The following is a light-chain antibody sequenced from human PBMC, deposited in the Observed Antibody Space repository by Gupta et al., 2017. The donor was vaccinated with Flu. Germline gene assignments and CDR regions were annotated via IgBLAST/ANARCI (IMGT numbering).Light chain of an antibody. CDR3: QQSNNWPLT. J-gene: IGKJ4*01. CDR2: DAS. Sequence: EIVMTQSPATLSVSPGERATLSCRASQSVSSNLAWYQQKPGQALRLLIYDASTRATGIPARFSGSGSGTEFTLTISSLQSEDFAVYYCQQSNNWPLTFGGGTKVEIK. CDR1: QSVSSN. V-gene: IGKV3-15*01.